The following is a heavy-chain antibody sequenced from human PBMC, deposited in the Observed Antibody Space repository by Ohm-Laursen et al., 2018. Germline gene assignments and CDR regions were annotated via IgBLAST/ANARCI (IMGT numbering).Heavy chain of an antibody. CDR3: ARRGGSYYYFDY. D-gene: IGHD2-15*01. Sequence: SDTLSLTCTVSGGSISSSSYYWGWIRQPPGKGLEWIGSIYYSGSTYYNPSLKSRVTISVDTSKNQFSLKLSSVTAADTAVYYCARRGGSYYYFDYWGQGTLVTVSS. CDR2: IYYSGST. CDR1: GGSISSSSYY. V-gene: IGHV4-39*01. J-gene: IGHJ4*02.